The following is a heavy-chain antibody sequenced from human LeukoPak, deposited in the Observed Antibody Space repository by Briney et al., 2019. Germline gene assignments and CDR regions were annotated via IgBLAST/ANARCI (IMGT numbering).Heavy chain of an antibody. CDR2: ITSSSGYT. D-gene: IGHD2-8*01. CDR3: ARGEGLMADY. Sequence: GGSLRLSCAASGFTFSDYYMTWIRQAPGKGLEWVSYITSSSGYTNHADSVKGRFTISRDNAKNSPYLQMNSLRAEDTAVYYCARGEGLMADYWGQGTLVTVSS. J-gene: IGHJ4*02. V-gene: IGHV3-11*05. CDR1: GFTFSDYY.